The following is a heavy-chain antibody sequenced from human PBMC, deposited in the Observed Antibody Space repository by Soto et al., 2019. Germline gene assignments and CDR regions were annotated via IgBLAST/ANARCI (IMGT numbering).Heavy chain of an antibody. V-gene: IGHV5-10-1*01. Sequence: GESLKISCTGFGYSFTTFWISWVRQVPGKGLEWMGTVDPRDSYTNYSPTFQGHVTISADKSIATAYLHWGSLQASDTAMYFCARIYCTSAACDSWLDPWGQGTLVTVSS. CDR1: GYSFTTFW. D-gene: IGHD2-8*02. CDR2: VDPRDSYT. J-gene: IGHJ5*02. CDR3: ARIYCTSAACDSWLDP.